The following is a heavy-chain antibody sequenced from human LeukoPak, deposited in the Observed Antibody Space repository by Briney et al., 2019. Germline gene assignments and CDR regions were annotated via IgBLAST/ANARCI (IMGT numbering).Heavy chain of an antibody. CDR1: GFTFSNYG. D-gene: IGHD1/OR15-1a*01. Sequence: GGSLRLSCAASGFTFSNYGMHWVRQAPGKGLEWVAVIWYDGSNKYYADSVKGRFTISRDNSKNTLFLQLNSLRAEDTAVYYCGRIAINANNGMDVWGQGTTVTVSS. V-gene: IGHV3-33*01. J-gene: IGHJ6*02. CDR3: GRIAINANNGMDV. CDR2: IWYDGSNK.